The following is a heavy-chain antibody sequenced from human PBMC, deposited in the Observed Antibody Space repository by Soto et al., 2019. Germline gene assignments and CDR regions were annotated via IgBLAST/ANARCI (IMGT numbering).Heavy chain of an antibody. CDR3: ARADGYSYGVDY. Sequence: SETLSLTCTVSGGSISSYYWSWIRQPPGKGLEWIGYIYYSGSTDYNPSLKSRVTISVDTSKNQFSLKLSSVTAADTAVYYCARADGYSYGVDYWGQGTLVTVSS. CDR1: GGSISSYY. J-gene: IGHJ4*02. V-gene: IGHV4-59*01. CDR2: IYYSGST. D-gene: IGHD5-18*01.